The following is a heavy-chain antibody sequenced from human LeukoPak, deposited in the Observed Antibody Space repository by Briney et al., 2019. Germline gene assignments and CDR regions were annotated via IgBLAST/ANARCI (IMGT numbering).Heavy chain of an antibody. CDR1: GDSIGSSSYY. Sequence: SETLSLTCTVSGDSIGSSSYYWAWIRQPPGKGLEWIGSIYYSGSTYYTPSLKSRVTISVETSKSKFSLKVSSVTAADTAVYYCARQTWIELRHFDYWGQGALVTVSS. CDR2: IYYSGST. J-gene: IGHJ4*02. D-gene: IGHD5-18*01. CDR3: ARQTWIELRHFDY. V-gene: IGHV4-39*01.